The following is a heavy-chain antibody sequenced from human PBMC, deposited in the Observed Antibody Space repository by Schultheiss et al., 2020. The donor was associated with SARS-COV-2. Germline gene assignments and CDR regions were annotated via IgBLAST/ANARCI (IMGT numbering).Heavy chain of an antibody. Sequence: GESLKISCAASGFTFRSYGMHWVRQASGKGLEWVGRIRSKANSYATAYAASVKGRFTISRDDSKNTAYLQMNSLKTEDTAVYYCTRPAYYDSSGYYGAYYGMDVWGQGTTVTVAS. V-gene: IGHV3-73*01. CDR3: TRPAYYDSSGYYGAYYGMDV. J-gene: IGHJ6*02. CDR2: IRSKANSYAT. D-gene: IGHD3-22*01. CDR1: GFTFRSYG.